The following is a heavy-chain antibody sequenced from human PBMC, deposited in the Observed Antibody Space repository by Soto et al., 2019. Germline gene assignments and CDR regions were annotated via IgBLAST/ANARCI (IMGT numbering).Heavy chain of an antibody. Sequence: QVQLIQSEAEVKKPGSSVRVSCTASGGIFGSHGFGWVRQAPGQRLEWVGGFIPIFRTLTYTEKFQARVRIAADESTNTVYLDLSSLTSEDTAVYYCVRDRRIYYSDTHDEFVASDYEVWGQGTMVSVSS. D-gene: IGHD3-22*01. V-gene: IGHV1-69*01. CDR2: FIPIFRTL. CDR3: VRDRRIYYSDTHDEFVASDYEV. CDR1: GGIFGSHG. J-gene: IGHJ3*01.